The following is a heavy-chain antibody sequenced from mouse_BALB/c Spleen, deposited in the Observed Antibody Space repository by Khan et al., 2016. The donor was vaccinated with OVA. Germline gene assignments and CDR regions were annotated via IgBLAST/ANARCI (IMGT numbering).Heavy chain of an antibody. Sequence: DLVKPGTSVKLYCKASGYTFTSYWINWIKQRPGQGLEWIGRIGPGSSNTYYNEMFKGKAALTVDTSSSTAYIQLSSLSSEEYAVYFCAMENVYGRSSYAMDYWGQGTSVTVSS. CDR1: GYTFTSYW. D-gene: IGHD1-1*01. J-gene: IGHJ4*01. CDR2: IGPGSSNT. CDR3: AMENVYGRSSYAMDY. V-gene: IGHV1S41*01.